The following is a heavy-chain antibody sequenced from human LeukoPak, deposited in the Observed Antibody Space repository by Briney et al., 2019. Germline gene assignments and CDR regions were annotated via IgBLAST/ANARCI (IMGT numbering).Heavy chain of an antibody. D-gene: IGHD1-14*01. CDR2: VNTNTGKT. Sequence: GASVKVSCKASGYTFSAYEINWVRQASGEGLEWVAWVNTNTGKTDYAQKVQGRVTMTRATSLSTVYMELSGLRSDDTAVYYCARHTSWYPNDYWGQGTLVTVSS. CDR3: ARHTSWYPNDY. J-gene: IGHJ4*02. CDR1: GYTFSAYE. V-gene: IGHV1-8*02.